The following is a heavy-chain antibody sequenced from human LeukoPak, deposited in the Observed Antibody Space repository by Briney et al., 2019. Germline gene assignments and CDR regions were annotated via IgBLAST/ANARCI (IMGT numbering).Heavy chain of an antibody. CDR1: GFTVSSNY. V-gene: IGHV3-53*01. CDR3: ARDTGELPGNFQH. J-gene: IGHJ1*01. D-gene: IGHD1-26*01. Sequence: SGGSLRLSCAASGFTVSSNYMSWVRQAPGKGLEWVSVIYSDGSTYYADSVKGRFTISRDNSKNTLYLQMNSLRAEDTAVYYCARDTGELPGNFQHWGQGTLVTVSS. CDR2: IYSDGST.